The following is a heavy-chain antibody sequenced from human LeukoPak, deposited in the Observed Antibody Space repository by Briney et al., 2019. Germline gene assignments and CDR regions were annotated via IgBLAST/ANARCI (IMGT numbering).Heavy chain of an antibody. CDR1: GFTFSSYS. J-gene: IGHJ4*02. V-gene: IGHV3-21*01. Sequence: GGSLRLSCAASGFTFSSYSMNWVRQAPGKGLEWVSSISSSSSYIYYADSVKGRFTISRGNAKNSLYLQMNSLRAEDTAVYYCARNRNDYGDYVYDYWGQGTLVTVSS. D-gene: IGHD4-17*01. CDR3: ARNRNDYGDYVYDY. CDR2: ISSSSSYI.